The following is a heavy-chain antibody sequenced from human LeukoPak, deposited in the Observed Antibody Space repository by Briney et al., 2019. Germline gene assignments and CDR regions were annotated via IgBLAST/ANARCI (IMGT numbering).Heavy chain of an antibody. V-gene: IGHV4-34*01. J-gene: IGHJ5*02. CDR3: ARRGLLWFGELLVNWFDP. Sequence: ETRSPTCAVDGGSLSGYYWSWIRQPPGKGLGWIGEINHSGSPNYNPSLKSRVTISVDTSKNQFSLKLSSVTAADTAVYYCARRGLLWFGELLVNWFDPWGQGTLDSLPS. CDR1: GGSLSGYY. CDR2: INHSGSP. D-gene: IGHD3-10*01.